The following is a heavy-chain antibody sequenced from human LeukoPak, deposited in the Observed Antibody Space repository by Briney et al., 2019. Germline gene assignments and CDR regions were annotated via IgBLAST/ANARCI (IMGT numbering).Heavy chain of an antibody. D-gene: IGHD1-26*01. CDR2: INPNSGGT. Sequence: ASAKVSCKASGYTFTGYYMHWVRQAPGQGLEWMGRINPNSGGTNYAQKFQGRVTMTRDTSISTAYMELSRLRSDDTAVYYCARVDSGSYFFPPLVDYWGQGTLVTVSS. V-gene: IGHV1-2*06. CDR3: ARVDSGSYFFPPLVDY. J-gene: IGHJ4*02. CDR1: GYTFTGYY.